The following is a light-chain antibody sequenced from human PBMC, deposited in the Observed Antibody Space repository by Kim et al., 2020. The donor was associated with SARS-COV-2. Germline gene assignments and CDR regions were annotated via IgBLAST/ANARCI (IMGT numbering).Light chain of an antibody. CDR1: QDIRND. CDR2: GAS. J-gene: IGKJ5*01. V-gene: IGKV1-17*01. Sequence: ATVGDRLTITRRARQDIRNDLGWYQQNPGRAPKRLIYGASSLQSGVPSRFSGSGSGTEFTLTISSLQPEDFATYFCLQHNTYPITFGQGTRLEIK. CDR3: LQHNTYPIT.